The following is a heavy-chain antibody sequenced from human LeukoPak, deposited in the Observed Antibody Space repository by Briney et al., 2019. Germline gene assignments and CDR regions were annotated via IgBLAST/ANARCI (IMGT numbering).Heavy chain of an antibody. Sequence: SETLSLTCTVSGGSISSYYWSWIRQPPGKGLEWIGYIYYSGSTNYNPSLKSRVTISVDTSKNQFSLKLSSVTAADTAVYYCARLDCSSTSCYRPDAFDIWGQGTMVTVSS. J-gene: IGHJ3*02. CDR3: ARLDCSSTSCYRPDAFDI. CDR2: IYYSGST. CDR1: GGSISSYY. D-gene: IGHD2-2*01. V-gene: IGHV4-59*01.